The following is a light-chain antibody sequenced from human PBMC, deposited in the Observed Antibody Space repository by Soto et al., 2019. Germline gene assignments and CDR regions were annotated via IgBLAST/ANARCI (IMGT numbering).Light chain of an antibody. CDR3: QQYGSSPHT. V-gene: IGKV3-20*01. CDR2: GAS. J-gene: IGKJ2*01. Sequence: EIVLTQSPGTLSLSPGERATLSCRASQSIGSSYLAWYQQKPGQAPRLLIYGASSRATGIPDRFSGSGSGTDFTLTISRLEPEDFAVDYCQQYGSSPHTFGQGTKLEIK. CDR1: QSIGSSY.